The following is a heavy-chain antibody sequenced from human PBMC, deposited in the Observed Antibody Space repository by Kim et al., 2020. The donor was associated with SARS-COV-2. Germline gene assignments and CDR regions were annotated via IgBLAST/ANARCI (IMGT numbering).Heavy chain of an antibody. CDR2: ISGSGGST. CDR1: GFTFSSYA. CDR3: AKAHDHGIVGAVFDY. J-gene: IGHJ4*02. D-gene: IGHD1-26*01. Sequence: GGSLRLSCAASGFTFSSYAMSWVRQAPGKGLEWVSAISGSGGSTYYADSVKGRFTISRDNSKNTLYLQMNSLRAEDTAVYYCAKAHDHGIVGAVFDYWGQGTLVTVSS. V-gene: IGHV3-23*01.